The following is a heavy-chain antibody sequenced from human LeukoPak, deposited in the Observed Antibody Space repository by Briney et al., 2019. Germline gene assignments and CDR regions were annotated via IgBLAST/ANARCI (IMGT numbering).Heavy chain of an antibody. Sequence: SETLSLTCTVSGGSISSYYWSWIRQPPGKGLEWIGYIYYSGSTKYNPSLKSRVTISVDTSKNQFSLKLSSVTAADTAVYYCARQEVYCSSTSCYARGYSYGTFFDYWGQGTLVTVSS. D-gene: IGHD2-2*01. J-gene: IGHJ4*02. CDR2: IYYSGST. V-gene: IGHV4-59*08. CDR1: GGSISSYY. CDR3: ARQEVYCSSTSCYARGYSYGTFFDY.